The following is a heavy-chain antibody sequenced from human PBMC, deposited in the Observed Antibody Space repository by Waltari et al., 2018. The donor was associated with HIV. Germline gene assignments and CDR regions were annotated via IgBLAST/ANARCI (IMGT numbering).Heavy chain of an antibody. V-gene: IGHV3-53*01. D-gene: IGHD3-10*01. CDR3: ARMKRSYGSGQSRYFYFGMDV. CDR1: GISVRAIL. Sequence: EVQSVESGGGLVQPGGSLGLSCAAPGISVRAILMRWVAAAPGKGLQWVSVLYTEGRTQYMDSVKGRFTIFRDDSKNTLYLQMNSLRVDDTAIYYCARMKRSYGSGQSRYFYFGMDVWGQGTTVIISS. CDR2: LYTEGRT. J-gene: IGHJ6*02.